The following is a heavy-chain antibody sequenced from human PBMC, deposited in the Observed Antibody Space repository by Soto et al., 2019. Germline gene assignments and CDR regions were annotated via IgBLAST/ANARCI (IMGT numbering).Heavy chain of an antibody. CDR3: ARRRGHYYDSSGYYSYYFDY. V-gene: IGHV1-18*04. CDR1: GYTFTSYG. CDR2: ISAYNGNT. D-gene: IGHD3-22*01. Sequence: QVQLVQSGAEVKKPGASVKVSCKASGYTFTSYGISWVRQAPGQGLEWMGWISAYNGNTNYAQKLQGRVTMTTDTSTSTVYMELRSLRSDDTAVYYCARRRGHYYDSSGYYSYYFDYWGQGTLVTVSS. J-gene: IGHJ4*02.